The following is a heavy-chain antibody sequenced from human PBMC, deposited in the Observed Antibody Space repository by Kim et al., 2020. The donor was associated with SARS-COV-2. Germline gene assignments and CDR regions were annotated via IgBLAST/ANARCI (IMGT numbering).Heavy chain of an antibody. CDR3: PKDLDTYYCYYDGMDV. J-gene: IGHJ6*02. V-gene: IGHV3-30*02. Sequence: SVKGRFHSSRDNSKNTLYLQMNSLSAEDTAVYYCPKDLDTYYCYYDGMDVWGQGTTVTVSS. D-gene: IGHD3-3*01.